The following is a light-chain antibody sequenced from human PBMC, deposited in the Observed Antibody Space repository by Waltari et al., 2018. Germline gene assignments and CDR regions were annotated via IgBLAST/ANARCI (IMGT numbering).Light chain of an antibody. CDR1: QSVSSN. V-gene: IGKV3-15*01. J-gene: IGKJ1*01. Sequence: ELLMTQSPAPLSVSQGERATLPCRASQSVSSNLAWSQQTPGQAPRLLIYGASTRATGIPARFSGSGSGTEFTLTISSLQSEDFAVYYCQQYNNWRGTFGQGTKVEIK. CDR3: QQYNNWRGT. CDR2: GAS.